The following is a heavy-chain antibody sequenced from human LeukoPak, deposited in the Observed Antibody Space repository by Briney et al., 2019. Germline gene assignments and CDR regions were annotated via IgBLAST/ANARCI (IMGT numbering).Heavy chain of an antibody. V-gene: IGHV1-18*01. D-gene: IGHD4-23*01. CDR1: GYTFTSYG. J-gene: IGHJ6*02. CDR2: ISAYNGNT. CDR3: ARGRVRWTLRYYYYGMDV. Sequence: ASVKVSCKASGYTFTSYGISWVRQAPGQGLEWMGWISAYNGNTNYAQKFQGRVTMTRNTSISTAYMELSSLRSEDTAVYYCARGRVRWTLRYYYYGMDVWGQGTTVTVSS.